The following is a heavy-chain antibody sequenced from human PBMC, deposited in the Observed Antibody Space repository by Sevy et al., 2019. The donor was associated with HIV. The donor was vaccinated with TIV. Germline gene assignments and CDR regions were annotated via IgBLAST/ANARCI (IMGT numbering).Heavy chain of an antibody. CDR2: MKEDGSDK. CDR1: GISISSHW. D-gene: IGHD5-18*01. V-gene: IGHV3-7*01. Sequence: GGSLRLSCVGSGISISSHWMSWVRQAPGKGLEWVATMKEDGSDKDYVDSVKGRFTISRDNAKNSLYLQMNSLRAEDTAVYYCVREGVGGYSYSLDCWGQGTLVTVSS. CDR3: VREGVGGYSYSLDC. J-gene: IGHJ4*02.